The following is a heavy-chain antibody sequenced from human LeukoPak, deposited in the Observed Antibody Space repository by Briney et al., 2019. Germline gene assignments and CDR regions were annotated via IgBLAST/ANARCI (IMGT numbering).Heavy chain of an antibody. J-gene: IGHJ4*02. D-gene: IGHD3-3*01. Sequence: SETLSLTCTVSGGSISSYYWSWIREPAGKGLEWIGRIYTSGSTNYNPSLKSRVTMSVDTSKNQFSLKLSSVTAADTAVYYCARDRYDFWSGGEYYFDYWGQGTLVTVSS. CDR2: IYTSGST. CDR1: GGSISSYY. V-gene: IGHV4-4*07. CDR3: ARDRYDFWSGGEYYFDY.